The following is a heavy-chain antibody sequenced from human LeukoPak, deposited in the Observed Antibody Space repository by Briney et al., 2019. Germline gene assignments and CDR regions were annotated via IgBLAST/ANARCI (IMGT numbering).Heavy chain of an antibody. V-gene: IGHV3-7*01. CDR2: IKQDGSEK. D-gene: IGHD3-3*01. CDR3: AREKGYDFWSGYPHYFDF. CDR1: GFTFSTYW. Sequence: GGSLRLSCVASGFTFSTYWMSWVRQAPGKGLEWVANIKQDGSEKHYVDSVKGRFTISRDNAKNSLYLKLNSLRAEDTAVYYCAREKGYDFWSGYPHYFDFWGQGTLVSVSS. J-gene: IGHJ4*02.